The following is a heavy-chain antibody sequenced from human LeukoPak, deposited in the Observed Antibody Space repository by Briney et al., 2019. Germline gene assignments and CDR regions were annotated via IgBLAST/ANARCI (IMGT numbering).Heavy chain of an antibody. J-gene: IGHJ4*02. CDR3: ARASFVVVIAIPNY. Sequence: GGSLRLSCAASGFTFSSYAMHWVRQAPGKGLEWVAVISYDGSNKYYADSVKGRFTISRDNSKNTLYLQMNSLRAEDTAVYYCARASFVVVIAIPNYWGQGTLVTVSS. D-gene: IGHD2-21*01. CDR2: ISYDGSNK. V-gene: IGHV3-30-3*01. CDR1: GFTFSSYA.